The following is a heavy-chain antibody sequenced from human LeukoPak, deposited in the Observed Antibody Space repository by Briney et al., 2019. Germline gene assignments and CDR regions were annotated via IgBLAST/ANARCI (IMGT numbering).Heavy chain of an antibody. J-gene: IGHJ4*02. Sequence: ASVKVSCKASGYTFSNYGISWVRQAPGQGLVWMGWISAYNGNTNYAQKLQGRVTMTTDTSTSTAYMELRSLRSDDTAVYYCARVYFYDSSGYPDYWGQGTLVTVSS. CDR1: GYTFSNYG. D-gene: IGHD3-22*01. CDR2: ISAYNGNT. CDR3: ARVYFYDSSGYPDY. V-gene: IGHV1-18*01.